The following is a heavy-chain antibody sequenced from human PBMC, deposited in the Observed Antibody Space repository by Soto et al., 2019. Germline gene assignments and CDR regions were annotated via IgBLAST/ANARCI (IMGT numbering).Heavy chain of an antibody. J-gene: IGHJ4*02. D-gene: IGHD6-19*01. CDR1: GGTFSSYA. Sequence: QVQLVQSGAEVKKPGSSVKVSCKASGGTFSSYAISWVRQAPGQGLEWMGGIIPIFGTANYAQKFQGRVTITADESTSTAYMELSSLRSADTAVYYCARDREGIAVATSFDYWGQGTLVTVSS. V-gene: IGHV1-69*01. CDR3: ARDREGIAVATSFDY. CDR2: IIPIFGTA.